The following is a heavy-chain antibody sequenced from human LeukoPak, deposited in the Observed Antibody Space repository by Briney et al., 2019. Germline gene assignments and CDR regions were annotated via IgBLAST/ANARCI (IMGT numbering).Heavy chain of an antibody. D-gene: IGHD6-13*01. V-gene: IGHV4-59*01. CDR3: ARVVDGSWYLFDY. CDR1: GGSISSYY. J-gene: IGHJ4*02. Sequence: PSETLSLTCSVSGGSISSYYWSWIRQPPGKGLEWIGYIYYSGSTNYNPSLKSRVTISVDTSKNQFSLKLSSVTAADTAVYYCARVVDGSWYLFDYWGQGTLVTVSS. CDR2: IYYSGST.